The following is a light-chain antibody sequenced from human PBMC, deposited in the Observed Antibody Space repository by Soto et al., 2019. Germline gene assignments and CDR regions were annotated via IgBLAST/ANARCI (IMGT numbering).Light chain of an antibody. CDR1: SSNIGSNI. CDR2: GNN. Sequence: QSVLTQPPSASGTPGQTITISCSGSSSNIGSNIVNWYRHLPGTAPKLLIYGNNLRSSGVPERISGSKPGTSASLAISGLQSEDEADYYCAAWDDNLGGHVIFGGGTKLTVL. CDR3: AAWDDNLGGHVI. J-gene: IGLJ2*01. V-gene: IGLV1-44*01.